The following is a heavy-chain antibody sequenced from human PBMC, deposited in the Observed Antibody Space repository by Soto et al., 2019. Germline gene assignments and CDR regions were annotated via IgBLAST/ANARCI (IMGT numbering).Heavy chain of an antibody. Sequence: LRLSCAASGFTLSSYAMSWVRQAPGKGLEWVSAISGSGGSTYYADSVKGRFTISRDNSKNTLYLQMNSLRAEDTAVYYCAKVPAAVYYYYGMDVWGQGTTVTVSS. V-gene: IGHV3-23*01. J-gene: IGHJ6*02. D-gene: IGHD2-2*01. CDR1: GFTLSSYA. CDR3: AKVPAAVYYYYGMDV. CDR2: ISGSGGST.